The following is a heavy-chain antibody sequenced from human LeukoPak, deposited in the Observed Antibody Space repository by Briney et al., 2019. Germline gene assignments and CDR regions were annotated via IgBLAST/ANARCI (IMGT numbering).Heavy chain of an antibody. V-gene: IGHV4-4*07. CDR3: AKESRLGGASGSHHFDY. CDR2: IYTRGNT. CDR1: GAPVNFYY. D-gene: IGHD3-10*01. Sequence: SETLSLTCTVSGAPVNFYYLSWIRHSAEKGLEWIGRIYTRGNTNYNPSLKSRVTLSVDTSRNQFSLMLSSVTAADTAVYYCAKESRLGGASGSHHFDYWGQGVLVTVSS. J-gene: IGHJ4*02.